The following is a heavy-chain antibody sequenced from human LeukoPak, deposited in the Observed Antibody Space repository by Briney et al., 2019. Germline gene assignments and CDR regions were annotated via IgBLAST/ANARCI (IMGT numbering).Heavy chain of an antibody. D-gene: IGHD3-22*01. CDR1: GYTFTNFD. V-gene: IGHV1-8*01. Sequence: GASVKVSCKASGYTFTNFDIHWVRQTTGQGLEWMGWVKPSTGNTYYAQKFQGRVSMTRNTAIQTAYMELSSLSSDDAAVYYCVRDHYDGGSEYYMDVWGTGTTVTISS. CDR3: VRDHYDGGSEYYMDV. CDR2: VKPSTGNT. J-gene: IGHJ6*03.